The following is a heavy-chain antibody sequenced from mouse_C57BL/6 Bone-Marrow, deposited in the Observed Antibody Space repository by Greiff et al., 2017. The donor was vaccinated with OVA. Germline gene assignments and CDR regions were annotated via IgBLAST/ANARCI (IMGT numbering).Heavy chain of an antibody. CDR2: ISYSGST. CDR3: ARYPPYYYGSSYDYWYFDV. V-gene: IGHV3-8*01. CDR1: GYSITSDY. Sequence: EVHLVESGPGLAKPSQTLSLTCSVTGYSITSDYWNWIRKFPGNKLEYMGYISYSGSTYYNPSLKSRISITRDTSKNQYYLQLNSVTTEDTATYYCARYPPYYYGSSYDYWYFDVWGTGTTVTVSS. D-gene: IGHD1-1*01. J-gene: IGHJ1*03.